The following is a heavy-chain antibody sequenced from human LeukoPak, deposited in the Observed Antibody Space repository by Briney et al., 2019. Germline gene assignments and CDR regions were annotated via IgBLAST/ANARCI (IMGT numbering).Heavy chain of an antibody. CDR2: IYSGVPT. J-gene: IGHJ4*02. V-gene: IGHV4-4*09. CDR1: AVSITSFY. D-gene: IGHD1-1*01. Sequence: SETLSLTCTTSAVSITSFYRSWVRQPPGKGLEWIGNIYSGVPTYFNPSLKSRVTISVDTSKNQFSLNLTSVTTADTAMYYCVQTTGWPGFDYWGQGILVTVSS. CDR3: VQTTGWPGFDY.